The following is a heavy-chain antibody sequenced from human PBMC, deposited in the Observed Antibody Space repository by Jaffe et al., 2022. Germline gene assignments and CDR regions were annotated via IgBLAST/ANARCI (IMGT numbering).Heavy chain of an antibody. CDR1: GGSISSYY. V-gene: IGHV4-59*01. CDR2: IYYSGST. CDR3: ARAGYSSGWPLYYYMDV. D-gene: IGHD6-19*01. J-gene: IGHJ6*03. Sequence: QVQLQESGPGLVKPSETLSLTCTVSGGSISSYYWSWIRQPPGKGLEWIGYIYYSGSTNYNPSLKSRVTISVDTSKNQFSLKLSSVTAADTAVYYCARAGYSSGWPLYYYMDVWGKGTTVTVSS.